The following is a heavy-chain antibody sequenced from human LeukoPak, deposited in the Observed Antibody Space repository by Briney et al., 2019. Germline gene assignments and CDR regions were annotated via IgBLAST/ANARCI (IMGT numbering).Heavy chain of an antibody. Sequence: ASVKVSCKASGYTFTCYYMHWVRQAPGQGLEWMGWINPNSGGTNYAQKFQGRVTMTRDTSISTAYMQLSRLRSDDTAVYYCARVSGRWNYYGAFGIWGQGTMVTVSS. V-gene: IGHV1-2*02. J-gene: IGHJ3*02. CDR2: INPNSGGT. D-gene: IGHD1-7*01. CDR3: ARVSGRWNYYGAFGI. CDR1: GYTFTCYY.